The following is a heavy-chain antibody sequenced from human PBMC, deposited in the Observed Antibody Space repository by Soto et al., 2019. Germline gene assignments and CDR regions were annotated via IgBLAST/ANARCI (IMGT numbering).Heavy chain of an antibody. CDR1: GGTFISYA. D-gene: IGHD3-22*01. CDR2: IIPIFGTA. CDR3: AREYKYDSSGYRTFDT. V-gene: IGHV1-69*13. Sequence: ASVKVSCKASGGTFISYAISWVRQAPGQGLEWMGGIIPIFGTANYAQKFQGRVTITADESTSTAYMELRSLRSDDTAVFYCAREYKYDSSGYRTFDTWGQGTLVTVSS. J-gene: IGHJ4*02.